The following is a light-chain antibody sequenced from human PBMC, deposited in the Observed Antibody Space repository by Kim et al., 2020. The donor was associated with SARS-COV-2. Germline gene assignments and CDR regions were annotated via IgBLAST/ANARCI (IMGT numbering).Light chain of an antibody. CDR3: QQRTNWPPSLT. CDR2: DMS. Sequence: VVLTQSPATLSLSPGERATLSCRASQIVNTYLAWYQQKPGQAPRLLIYDMSKRATGIPARFSGSGSGTDFTLTISSLEPEDFAVYYCQQRTNWPPSLTFGGGTKVDIK. CDR1: QIVNTY. V-gene: IGKV3-11*01. J-gene: IGKJ4*01.